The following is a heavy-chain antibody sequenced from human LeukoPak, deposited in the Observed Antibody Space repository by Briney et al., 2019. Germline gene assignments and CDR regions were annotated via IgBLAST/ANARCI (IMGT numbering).Heavy chain of an antibody. J-gene: IGHJ3*02. V-gene: IGHV1-2*02. CDR1: GYTFTDSY. Sequence: PAASVKVSCKASGYTFTDSYIHWVRQAPGQGLEWIGWINPNGGETIYAQKLQGSVTMTRDMSTSTVYMELSSLRSEDTAVYYCARDRGLDAGDAFDIWGQGTMVTVSS. CDR3: ARDRGLDAGDAFDI. D-gene: IGHD3/OR15-3a*01. CDR2: INPNGGET.